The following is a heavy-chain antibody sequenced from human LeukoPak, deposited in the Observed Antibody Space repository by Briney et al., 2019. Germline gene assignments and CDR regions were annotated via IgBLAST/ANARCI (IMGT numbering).Heavy chain of an antibody. CDR1: GGSVSSSTYY. V-gene: IGHV4-39*01. CDR2: VYYTGYT. D-gene: IGHD3-22*01. CDR3: ARHDYDSSGYRRDYYFDY. Sequence: SETLSLTCGVCGGSVSSSTYYWGWFRQPPGKGLEWVGSVYYTGYTYYNPSLKSRLTMTVDTSKTQFSRRRSSVTAADTAIYYCARHDYDSSGYRRDYYFDYWGQGTLVTVSS. J-gene: IGHJ4*02.